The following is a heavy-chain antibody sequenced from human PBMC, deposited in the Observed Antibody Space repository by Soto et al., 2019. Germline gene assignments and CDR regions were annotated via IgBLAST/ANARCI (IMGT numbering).Heavy chain of an antibody. D-gene: IGHD3-10*01. CDR2: INAGNGNT. CDR1: GYTFTSYA. Sequence: ASVKVSCKASGYTFTSYAMHWVRQAPGQRLEWMGWINAGNGNTKYSQKFQGRVTITRDTSAGTAYMELSSLRSEDSAVYYCARDYGSGSYDAFDIWGQGTMVTVSS. J-gene: IGHJ3*02. CDR3: ARDYGSGSYDAFDI. V-gene: IGHV1-3*01.